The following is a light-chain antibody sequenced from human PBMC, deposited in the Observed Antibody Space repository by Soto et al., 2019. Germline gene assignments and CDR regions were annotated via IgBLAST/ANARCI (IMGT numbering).Light chain of an antibody. CDR1: ENHIGVYDF. CDR2: EVV. CDR3: KSYAGSNTYV. J-gene: IGLJ1*01. V-gene: IGLV2-8*01. Sequence: QSVLTQPPSASWTPYQTISISCTGTENHIGVYDFVSWYQHHPGKAPRLIIYEVVQRPSGVPDRFSGSKSGNTASLTVSGLQAADEADYFCKSYAGSNTYVFGSGTKVTVL.